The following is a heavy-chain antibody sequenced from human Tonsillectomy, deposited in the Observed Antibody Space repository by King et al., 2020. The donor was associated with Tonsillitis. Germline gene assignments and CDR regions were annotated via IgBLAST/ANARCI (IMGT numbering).Heavy chain of an antibody. J-gene: IGHJ2*01. V-gene: IGHV1-2*02. Sequence: VQLVQSGAEVKKPGASVKVSCKASGYTFTGYYLHWLRQAPGQGLEWMGWIDPNSGGTNYAQKFQGRVTMTRDTSISTAYMELSRLTSDDTAVYYCARAPAPSGNWYFDLWGRGTLVTVSS. CDR1: GYTFTGYY. CDR2: IDPNSGGT. CDR3: ARAPAPSGNWYFDL. D-gene: IGHD1-26*01.